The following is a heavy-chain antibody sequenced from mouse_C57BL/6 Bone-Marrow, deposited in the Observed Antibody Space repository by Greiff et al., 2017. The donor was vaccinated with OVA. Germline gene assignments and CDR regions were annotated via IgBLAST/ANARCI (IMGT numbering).Heavy chain of an antibody. CDR1: GYTFTSYW. CDR2: IDPSDSYT. J-gene: IGHJ2*01. V-gene: IGHV1-59*01. CDR3: ARRDYRRIFDY. D-gene: IGHD2-12*01. Sequence: QVQLQQPGAELVRPGTSVKLSCKASGYTFTSYWMHWVKQRPGQGLEWIGVIDPSDSYTNYNQKFKGKATLTVDTSSSTAYMQLSSLTSEDSAVYYCARRDYRRIFDYWGQGTTLTVSS.